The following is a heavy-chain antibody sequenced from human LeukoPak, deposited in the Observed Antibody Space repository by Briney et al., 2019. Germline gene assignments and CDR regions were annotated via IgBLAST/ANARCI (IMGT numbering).Heavy chain of an antibody. CDR3: ARDGPEDDFWSGPYPPYFDY. Sequence: PGGSLRLSCAASGFTFSSYWMSWVRQAPGKGLEWVANIKQDGSEKYYVDSAKGRFTISRDNAKNSLYLQMNSLRAEDTAVYYCARDGPEDDFWSGPYPPYFDYWGQGTLVTVSS. V-gene: IGHV3-7*01. D-gene: IGHD3-3*01. CDR1: GFTFSSYW. J-gene: IGHJ4*02. CDR2: IKQDGSEK.